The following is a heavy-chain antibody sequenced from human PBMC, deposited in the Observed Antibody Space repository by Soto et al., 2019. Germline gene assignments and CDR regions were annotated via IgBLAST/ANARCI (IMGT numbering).Heavy chain of an antibody. CDR2: INPNSGGT. CDR3: ARNGYYDSSGYYYNYYYGMDV. V-gene: IGHV1-2*04. Sequence: ASVKVSCKASGYTFTGYYMHWVRQAPGQGLEWMGWINPNSGGTNYAQKFQGWVTMTRDTSISTAYMELSRLRSDDTAVYYCARNGYYDSSGYYYNYYYGMDVWGQGTTVTVSS. CDR1: GYTFTGYY. D-gene: IGHD3-22*01. J-gene: IGHJ6*02.